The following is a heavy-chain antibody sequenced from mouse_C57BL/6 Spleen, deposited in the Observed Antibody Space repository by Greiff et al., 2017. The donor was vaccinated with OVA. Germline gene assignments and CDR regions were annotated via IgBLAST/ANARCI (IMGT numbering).Heavy chain of an antibody. V-gene: IGHV1-50*01. Sequence: QVQLQQPGAELVKPGASVKLSCKASGYTFTSYWMQWVKQRPGQGLEWIGEIDPSDSYTNYNQKFKGKATLTVDTSYRTAYMQLSSLTSEDSAVYYCAIREDYYVYYFDYWGQGTTLTVSS. J-gene: IGHJ2*01. CDR1: GYTFTSYW. D-gene: IGHD1-1*02. CDR3: AIREDYYVYYFDY. CDR2: IDPSDSYT.